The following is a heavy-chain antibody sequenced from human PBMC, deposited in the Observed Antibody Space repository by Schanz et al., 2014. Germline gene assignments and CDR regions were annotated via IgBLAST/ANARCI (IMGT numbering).Heavy chain of an antibody. V-gene: IGHV3-23*04. Sequence: EVQLVESGGGVVQPGRSLRLSCTVSGFTVNNYAMNWVRQAPGRGLEWVSGITRQGTTYYGDFVRGRFSISRDLSSNTLYLQRNSLRADDAAIYYCAKDHPSSGWPAFDFWGQGTQVTVSS. CDR2: ITRQGTT. D-gene: IGHD6-19*01. CDR3: AKDHPSSGWPAFDF. J-gene: IGHJ4*02. CDR1: GFTVNNYA.